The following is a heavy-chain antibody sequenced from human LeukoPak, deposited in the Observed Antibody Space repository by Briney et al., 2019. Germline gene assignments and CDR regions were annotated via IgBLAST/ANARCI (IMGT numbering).Heavy chain of an antibody. CDR3: ARDHMDTAMADY. V-gene: IGHV1-69*04. D-gene: IGHD5-18*01. CDR1: GGTFSSYT. J-gene: IGHJ4*02. CDR2: IIPILGIA. Sequence: ASVNVSCKASGGTFSSYTISWVRQAPGQGLEWMGRIIPILGIANYAQKFQGRVTITADKSTSTVYMELSSLRSEDTAVYYCARDHMDTAMADYWGQGTLVTVSS.